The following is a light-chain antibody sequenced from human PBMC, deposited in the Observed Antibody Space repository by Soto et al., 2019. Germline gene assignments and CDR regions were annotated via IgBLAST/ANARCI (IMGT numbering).Light chain of an antibody. V-gene: IGLV2-8*01. CDR1: SSDVGGYKY. CDR2: EVS. J-gene: IGLJ2*01. CDR3: SSYAGSNNVV. Sequence: QSALTQPPSASGSPGQSVTISCTGTSSDVGGYKYVSWYQQHPGKVPKLMIYEVSKRPSGVPARFSGSKSGNTACLTVSGLHAEDEEDYYCSSYAGSNNVVFGGGTKLTVL.